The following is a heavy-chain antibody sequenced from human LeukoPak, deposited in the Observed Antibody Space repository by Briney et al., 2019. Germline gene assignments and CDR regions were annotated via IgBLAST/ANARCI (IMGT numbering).Heavy chain of an antibody. CDR2: IYHSGST. J-gene: IGHJ3*02. V-gene: IGHV4-4*02. CDR1: GGSISSSNW. D-gene: IGHD1-26*01. Sequence: PSETLSLTCAVSGGSISSSNWWSWVRQPPGRGLEWIGEIYHSGSTNYNPSLKSRVTMSVDKSKNQLSLKLTSVTAADTAVYYCARAPSPNTYYSGAYYGTFDIWGQGTKVTVSS. CDR3: ARAPSPNTYYSGAYYGTFDI.